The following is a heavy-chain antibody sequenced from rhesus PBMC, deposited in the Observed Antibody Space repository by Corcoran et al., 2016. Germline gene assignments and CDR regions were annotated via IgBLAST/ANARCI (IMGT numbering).Heavy chain of an antibody. Sequence: EVQLVQSGAEVKKPGASVKISCKASGYTFTEHYLHWVRPAPGKGLEWRGRLDPEDGEAIHAQKCQDRGTSTADTSTDTAYMELSSLRTEDTAGYYCATGGNHKFDYWGQGVLVTVSS. CDR3: ATGGNHKFDY. D-gene: IGHD4-11*01. V-gene: IGHV1-111*02. CDR1: GYTFTEHY. CDR2: LDPEDGEA. J-gene: IGHJ4*01.